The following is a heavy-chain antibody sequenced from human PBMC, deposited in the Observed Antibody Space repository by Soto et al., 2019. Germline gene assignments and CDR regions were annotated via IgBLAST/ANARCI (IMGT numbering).Heavy chain of an antibody. CDR3: ARESEDLTSNFDY. J-gene: IGHJ4*02. V-gene: IGHV3-9*01. Sequence: SRRLSCSSSVFIFDDYAMHWFRQVPGKGLEWVSAISWNSGTIYYGDSMKGRFTISRDNAKNSLYLEMNSLRAEDTAVYYCARESEDLTSNFDYWGQGTLVTVSS. CDR2: ISWNSGTI. CDR1: VFIFDDYA.